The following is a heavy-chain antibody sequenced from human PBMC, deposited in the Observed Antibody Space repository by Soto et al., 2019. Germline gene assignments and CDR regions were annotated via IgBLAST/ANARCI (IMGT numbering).Heavy chain of an antibody. CDR1: GDSINSADYY. D-gene: IGHD3-10*01. J-gene: IGHJ4*02. Sequence: QVQLQESGPGLVKPSQTLSLTCTVSGDSINSADYYWNWIRQTPGKGLEWIGHIYYSGSTDYNPSIKRRFTISLDTSKNQFTLRLNSVTAADSAIYYCASRKSYYASGTDHWGQGTLVTVSS. V-gene: IGHV4-30-4*01. CDR2: IYYSGST. CDR3: ASRKSYYASGTDH.